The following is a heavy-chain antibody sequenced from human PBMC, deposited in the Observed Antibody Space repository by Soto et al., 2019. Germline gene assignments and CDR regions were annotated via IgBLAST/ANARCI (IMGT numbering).Heavy chain of an antibody. Sequence: QVQLVQSGAEVKKPGSSVKVSCKASGGTFSSYAISWVRQAPGQGLEWMGGIIPIFGTANYAQKFQGRVTITADESTSTAYMELSSLRSEDTAVYYCASALGYCSGGSCYSGSWFDPWGQGTLVTVSS. D-gene: IGHD2-15*01. CDR3: ASALGYCSGGSCYSGSWFDP. V-gene: IGHV1-69*01. CDR2: IIPIFGTA. CDR1: GGTFSSYA. J-gene: IGHJ5*02.